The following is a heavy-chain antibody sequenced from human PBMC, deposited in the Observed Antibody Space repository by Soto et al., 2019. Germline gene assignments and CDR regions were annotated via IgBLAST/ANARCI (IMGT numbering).Heavy chain of an antibody. V-gene: IGHV4-59*08. J-gene: IGHJ3*02. Sequence: SETVSLTCTVSGGSMNSYYWSWIRQPPGKGLEWLGYIYDGDSANYNPSLKSRVIISVDMSKNQFSLKLSSVTAADTAVYYCARRYGVAFDIWGQGTMVTVS. CDR2: IYDGDSA. CDR1: GGSMNSYY. D-gene: IGHD3-10*01. CDR3: ARRYGVAFDI.